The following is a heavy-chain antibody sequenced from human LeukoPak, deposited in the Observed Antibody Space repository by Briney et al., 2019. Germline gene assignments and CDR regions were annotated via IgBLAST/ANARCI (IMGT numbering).Heavy chain of an antibody. CDR3: ARASGDGESPQDYFDY. CDR1: GYTCTGYY. Sequence: ASVKVSCKASGYTCTGYYMHWVRQAPGQGLEWMGWINPNSGGTNYAQKFQGWVTMTRDTSISTAYMELSRLRSDDTAVYYCARASGDGESPQDYFDYWGQGTLVTVSS. V-gene: IGHV1-2*04. J-gene: IGHJ4*02. CDR2: INPNSGGT. D-gene: IGHD3-10*01.